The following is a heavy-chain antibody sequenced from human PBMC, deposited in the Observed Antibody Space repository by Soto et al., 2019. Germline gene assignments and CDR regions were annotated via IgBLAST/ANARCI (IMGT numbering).Heavy chain of an antibody. V-gene: IGHV3-7*03. CDR1: GFTFSDYW. Sequence: DVQLVESGGGLVQPGGSLRLSCATSGFTFSDYWMSWVRQAPGKGLEWVANIKHDGSETYYVDSVKGRFTISRDNARNSVYLQMSSLRAEDTALYYCARDRWKDVSEYWGQGTLVTVSS. D-gene: IGHD1-1*01. J-gene: IGHJ4*02. CDR3: ARDRWKDVSEY. CDR2: IKHDGSET.